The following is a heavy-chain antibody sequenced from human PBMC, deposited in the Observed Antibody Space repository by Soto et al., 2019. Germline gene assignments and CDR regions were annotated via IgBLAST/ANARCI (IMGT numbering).Heavy chain of an antibody. CDR3: DKVGSYYEQFDHWYFEL. Sequence: EVQLLESGGGLVQPGGSLRLSCAASGFTFSNYAMTWVRQAPGKGLEWVSAITRSGDYTQYADSVKGRFTISRDNSKNTLYLQMISVRAVDTAVYYCDKVGSYYEQFDHWYFELWGRGTLVTVSS. CDR2: ITRSGDYT. D-gene: IGHD3-22*01. J-gene: IGHJ2*01. CDR1: GFTFSNYA. V-gene: IGHV3-23*01.